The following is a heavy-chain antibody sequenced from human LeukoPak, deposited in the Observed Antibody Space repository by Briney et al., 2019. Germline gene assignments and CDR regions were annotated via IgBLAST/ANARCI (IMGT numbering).Heavy chain of an antibody. CDR2: INHSGST. CDR3: ARGARITIFGVVIKNWFDP. D-gene: IGHD3-3*01. CDR1: GGSFSGYY. V-gene: IGHV4-34*01. Sequence: PSETLSLTCAVYGGSFSGYYWSWLRQPPGKGLEWIGEINHSGSTNYNPSLKSRVTISVDTSKNQFSLKLSSVTAADTAVYYCARGARITIFGVVIKNWFDPWGQGTLVTVSS. J-gene: IGHJ5*02.